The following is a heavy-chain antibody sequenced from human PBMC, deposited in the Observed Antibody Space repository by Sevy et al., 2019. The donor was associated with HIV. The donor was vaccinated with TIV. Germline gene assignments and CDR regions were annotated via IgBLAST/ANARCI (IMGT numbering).Heavy chain of an antibody. CDR3: ARAYSGGWPQGAWTDY. V-gene: IGHV3-48*01. CDR2: ISRSSRTI. J-gene: IGHJ4*02. D-gene: IGHD6-19*01. CDR1: GFTFRTYS. Sequence: GGSLRLSCAASGFTFRTYSMNWVRQAPGKGLEWLSSISRSSRTIYYAASVEGRFTITRDNAKNSLYLQINSLRAEDTAVYYCARAYSGGWPQGAWTDYWGQGTLVTVSS.